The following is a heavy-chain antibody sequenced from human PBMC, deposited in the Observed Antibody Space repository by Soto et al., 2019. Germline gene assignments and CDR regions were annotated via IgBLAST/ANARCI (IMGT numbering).Heavy chain of an antibody. D-gene: IGHD2-15*01. Sequence: VQLLESGGGLVQPGGSLRLSCAASGFTFSSYGMHWVRQAPGKGLEWVAVIWYDGSNKYYADSVKGRFTISRDNSKNTLYLQMNSLRAEDTAVYYCARGDWGYCSGGSCYAFDIWGQGTMVTVSS. CDR3: ARGDWGYCSGGSCYAFDI. J-gene: IGHJ3*02. V-gene: IGHV3-33*01. CDR2: IWYDGSNK. CDR1: GFTFSSYG.